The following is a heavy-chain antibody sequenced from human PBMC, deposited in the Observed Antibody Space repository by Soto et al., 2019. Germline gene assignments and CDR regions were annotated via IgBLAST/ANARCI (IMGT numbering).Heavy chain of an antibody. CDR1: GFSLSTSGVG. CDR3: AHLSEPWLVGARPFGMAV. J-gene: IGHJ6*04. D-gene: IGHD6-19*01. Sequence: QITLKESGTTLVKPTQTLTLTCTFSGFSLSTSGVGVGWIRQPPGKALEWLALIYWDDDKRYRTSLKSRLTITKDTYKNQVSLTMTTMAPLDTAIYYCAHLSEPWLVGARPFGMAVGGKGTTITVSS. CDR2: IYWDDDK. V-gene: IGHV2-5*02.